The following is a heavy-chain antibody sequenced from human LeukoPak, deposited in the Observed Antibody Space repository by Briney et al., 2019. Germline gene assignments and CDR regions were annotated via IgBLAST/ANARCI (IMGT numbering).Heavy chain of an antibody. CDR3: ARHKQLDRRERIYYFDY. CDR2: IHYRGST. J-gene: IGHJ4*02. CDR1: GGSISSYY. D-gene: IGHD6-6*01. Sequence: PSETLSLTCTVSGGSISSYYWSWIRQPPGKGLEWIGNIHYRGSTNYTPSFKSRVTMSVDTSKTQFSLRLTSVTAADTAVYYCARHKQLDRRERIYYFDYWGQGTLVTVSS. V-gene: IGHV4-59*08.